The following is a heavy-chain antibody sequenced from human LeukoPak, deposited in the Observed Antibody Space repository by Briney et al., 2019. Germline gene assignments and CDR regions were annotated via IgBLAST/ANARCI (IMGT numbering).Heavy chain of an antibody. D-gene: IGHD3-22*01. CDR3: ARGYYYDSSGYDY. J-gene: IGHJ4*02. CDR2: ISSSGSTI. Sequence: GGSLRLSCAASGFTFSDYALSWIRQAPGKGLEWVSYISSSGSTIYYADSVKGRFTISRDNAKNSLYLQMNSLRAEDTAVYYCARGYYYDSSGYDYWGQGTLVTVSS. CDR1: GFTFSDYA. V-gene: IGHV3-11*04.